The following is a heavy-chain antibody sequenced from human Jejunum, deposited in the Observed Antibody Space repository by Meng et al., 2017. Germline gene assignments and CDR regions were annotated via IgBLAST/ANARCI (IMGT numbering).Heavy chain of an antibody. Sequence: GESLKISCAASGFTFSNYVMSWVRQAPEKGLEWLTAISGSGAPTYYADSVKGRFTISRDNSKNTLYLQMNSLRAEDTALYHCVRSEIILREDEVGALWGQGTAVTVSS. CDR3: VRSEIILREDEVGAL. CDR1: GFTFSNYV. J-gene: IGHJ4*02. D-gene: IGHD2-8*02. V-gene: IGHV3-23*01. CDR2: ISGSGAPT.